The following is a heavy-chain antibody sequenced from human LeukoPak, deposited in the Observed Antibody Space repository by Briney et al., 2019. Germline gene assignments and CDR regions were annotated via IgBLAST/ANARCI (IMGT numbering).Heavy chain of an antibody. D-gene: IGHD2-15*01. J-gene: IGHJ5*02. CDR1: GGSFSGYY. CDR3: ARDGPTYCSGGSCLYSWFDP. Sequence: SETLSLTCAVYGGSFSGYYWSWIRQPPGKGLEWIGEINHSGSTNYNPSLKSRVTISVDTSKNQFSLKLSSVTAADTAVYYCARDGPTYCSGGSCLYSWFDPWGQGTLVTVSS. V-gene: IGHV4-34*01. CDR2: INHSGST.